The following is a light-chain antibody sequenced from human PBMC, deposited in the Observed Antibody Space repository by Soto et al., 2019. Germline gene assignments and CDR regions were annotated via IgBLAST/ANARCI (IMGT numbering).Light chain of an antibody. J-gene: IGLJ1*01. CDR3: TSYTSSRTHV. CDR2: DVS. CDR1: SNDVGAYNY. V-gene: IGLV2-14*03. Sequence: QSVLTQPASVSGSPGQSITVSCTGTSNDVGAYNYVSWYQQHPGTAPKLMIYDVSNRPSGVSNRFSGSKSGNTASLTISGLQAEDEADYYCTSYTSSRTHVFGTGTKLTVL.